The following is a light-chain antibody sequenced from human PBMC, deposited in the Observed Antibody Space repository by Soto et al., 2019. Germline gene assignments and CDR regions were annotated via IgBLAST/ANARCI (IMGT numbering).Light chain of an antibody. Sequence: DIQMTQSPSSLSASVGDRVIITCRASQSISSRLNWYQQKPGKAPKLLIFTASTLQSGVPSRFSGSGSGPEFTLTISSLHPDYFATYYCQHYNSYSEAFGQGTKVDI. J-gene: IGKJ1*01. CDR1: QSISSR. CDR2: TAS. V-gene: IGKV1-5*03. CDR3: QHYNSYSEA.